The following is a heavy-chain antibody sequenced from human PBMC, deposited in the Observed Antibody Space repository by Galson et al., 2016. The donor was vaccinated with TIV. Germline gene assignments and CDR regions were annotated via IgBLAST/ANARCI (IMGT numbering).Heavy chain of an antibody. D-gene: IGHD1-26*01. V-gene: IGHV3-23*01. CDR1: GFRFRNYV. J-gene: IGHJ3*01. CDR3: AKVGKSGDYSWDAFDV. CDR2: VSLSGAYT. Sequence: SLRLSCAASGFRFRNYVMNWVRLAPGKGLEWVSSVSLSGAYTYYADSVKGRFTISRDNSKYTLFLQLNSLTAGDTATYYCAKVGKSGDYSWDAFDVWGQGTVVTVSS.